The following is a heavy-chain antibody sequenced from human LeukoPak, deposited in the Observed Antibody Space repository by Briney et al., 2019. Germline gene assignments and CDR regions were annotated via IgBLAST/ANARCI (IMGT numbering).Heavy chain of an antibody. V-gene: IGHV4-39*07. CDR3: ARDFGSSSSWHYYYGMDV. CDR1: GGSISSSSYY. Sequence: SETLSLTCTVSGGSISSSSYYWGWIRQPPGKGLEWIGSIYYSGSTYYNPSLKSRVTISVDTSKNQFSLKLSSVTAADTAVYYCARDFGSSSSWHYYYGMDVWGQGTTVTVSS. J-gene: IGHJ6*02. D-gene: IGHD6-13*01. CDR2: IYYSGST.